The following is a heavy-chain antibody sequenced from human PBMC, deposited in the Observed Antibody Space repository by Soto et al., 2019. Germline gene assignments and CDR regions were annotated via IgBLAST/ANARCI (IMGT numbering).Heavy chain of an antibody. CDR3: EKDWDAFDI. V-gene: IGHV3-30*18. CDR1: GFTFSSYG. CDR2: ISYDGSDK. Sequence: QVQLVESGGGVVQPGRSLRLSCTASGFTFSSYGMHWVRQAPGKGLEWVAVISYDGSDKFYADSVKGRFTISRDNSKNTLYLQMNSLRAEDRTVYYCEKDWDAFDIWGQGTMVTVSS. J-gene: IGHJ3*02.